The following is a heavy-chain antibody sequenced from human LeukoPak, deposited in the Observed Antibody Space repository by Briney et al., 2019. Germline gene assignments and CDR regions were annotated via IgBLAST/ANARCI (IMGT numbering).Heavy chain of an antibody. CDR1: GYSFTSYW. J-gene: IGHJ4*02. D-gene: IGHD4-17*01. CDR2: IYPGDSDT. Sequence: GESLKISCKCSGYSFTSYWIAWVRQMPGKGLEWMGIIYPGDSDTRYSPSFQGQVTISADKSISTAYLQWSSLKASDSAMYYCARQATVTTPLDYWGQGTLVTVSS. CDR3: ARQATVTTPLDY. V-gene: IGHV5-51*01.